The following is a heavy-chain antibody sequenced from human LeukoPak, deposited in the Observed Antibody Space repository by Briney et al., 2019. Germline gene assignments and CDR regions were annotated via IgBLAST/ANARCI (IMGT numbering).Heavy chain of an antibody. D-gene: IGHD6-6*01. CDR3: ARAGWEYSSSYWFDP. CDR2: IYYSGST. CDR1: GGSISSYY. J-gene: IGHJ5*02. V-gene: IGHV4-59*12. Sequence: SETLSLTCTVSGGSISSYYWSWIRQPPGKGLEWIGYIYYSGSTNYNPSLKSRVTISVDTSKNQFSLKLSSVTAADTAVYYCARAGWEYSSSYWFDPWGQGTLVTVSS.